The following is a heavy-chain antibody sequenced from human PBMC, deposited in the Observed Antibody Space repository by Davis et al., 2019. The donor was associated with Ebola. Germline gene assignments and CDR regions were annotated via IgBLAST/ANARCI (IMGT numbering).Heavy chain of an antibody. Sequence: ASVKVSCKASGYTFTNYGISWVRQAPGQGLEWMGWINAYNGNTNYAQNFQGRVTMTTDTSTSIAYMELRSLRSDDTAVFYCARSPSAAVARTDYWGQGTLVTVSS. CDR2: INAYNGNT. CDR3: ARSPSAAVARTDY. J-gene: IGHJ4*02. V-gene: IGHV1-18*01. CDR1: GYTFTNYG. D-gene: IGHD6-19*01.